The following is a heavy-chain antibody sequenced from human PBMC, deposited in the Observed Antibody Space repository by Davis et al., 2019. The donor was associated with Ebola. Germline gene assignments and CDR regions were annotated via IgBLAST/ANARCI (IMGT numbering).Heavy chain of an antibody. J-gene: IGHJ6*02. CDR2: FDPEDGET. V-gene: IGHV1-24*01. D-gene: IGHD3-22*01. CDR3: ARAAYYDSSGYYRVYYYGMDV. CDR1: GYTLTELS. Sequence: ASVKVSCKVSGYTLTELSMHWVRQAPGKGLEWMGGFDPEDGETIYAQKFQGRVTMTEDTSTDTAYMELSSLRSEDTAVYYCARAAYYDSSGYYRVYYYGMDVWGQGTTVTVSS.